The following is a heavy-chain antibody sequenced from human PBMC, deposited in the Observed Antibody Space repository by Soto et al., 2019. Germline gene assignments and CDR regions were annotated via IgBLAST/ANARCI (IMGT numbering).Heavy chain of an antibody. CDR1: GYSFYNND. J-gene: IGHJ5*02. CDR3: ARMASAGTLNWFDP. V-gene: IGHV1-8*01. D-gene: IGHD1-1*01. CDR2: MNPGSGKT. Sequence: QVQLVQSGAEVKKPGDSVKVSCKTSGYSFYNNDISWVRQAPGQGLEWMGWMNPGSGKTGYAHKFQGRLTMTRTASISTASLELNSLRSDDTAVYYCARMASAGTLNWFDPWGQEPWSASPQ.